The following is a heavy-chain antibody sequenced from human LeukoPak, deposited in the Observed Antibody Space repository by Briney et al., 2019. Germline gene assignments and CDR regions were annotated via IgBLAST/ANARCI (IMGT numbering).Heavy chain of an antibody. Sequence: GGSLRLSCAASGFTFSSYSMNWVRQAPGKGLEWVSSISSSSSYIYYADSVKGRFTISRDNAKNSLYLQVNSLRVEDTAVYYCAGALPRIVLTDAIDIWGQGTLVTVSS. CDR3: AGALPRIVLTDAIDI. V-gene: IGHV3-21*01. D-gene: IGHD1-26*01. J-gene: IGHJ3*02. CDR1: GFTFSSYS. CDR2: ISSSSSYI.